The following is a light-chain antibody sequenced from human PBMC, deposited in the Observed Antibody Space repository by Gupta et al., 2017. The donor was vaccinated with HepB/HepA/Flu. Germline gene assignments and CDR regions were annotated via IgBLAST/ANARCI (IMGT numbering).Light chain of an antibody. J-gene: IGKJ1*01. CDR1: QSVSSN. CDR3: QQYNNWPPKT. V-gene: IGKV3-15*01. Sequence: EIEMTQSPATLSVSPGERATLSCRASQSVSSNLAWYQQKPGQAPRLLIYGASTRATGIPATFSGSGSGTEFTLTISSLQSEDFAVYYCQQYNNWPPKTFGQGTKVEIK. CDR2: GAS.